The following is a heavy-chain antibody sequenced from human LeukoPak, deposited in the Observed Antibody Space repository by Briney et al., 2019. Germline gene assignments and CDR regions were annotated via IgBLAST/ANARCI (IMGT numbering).Heavy chain of an antibody. CDR1: GFSFSSYA. CDR2: ISSNGGST. V-gene: IGHV3-64D*06. Sequence: GGSLRLSCAASGFSFSSYAMHWVRQAPGKGLEYVSAISSNGGSTYYADSVKGRFTISRDNSKNTLYLQMSSLRAEDTAVYYCVKDPRRQWLVPRWGQGTLVTVSS. J-gene: IGHJ4*02. D-gene: IGHD6-19*01. CDR3: VKDPRRQWLVPR.